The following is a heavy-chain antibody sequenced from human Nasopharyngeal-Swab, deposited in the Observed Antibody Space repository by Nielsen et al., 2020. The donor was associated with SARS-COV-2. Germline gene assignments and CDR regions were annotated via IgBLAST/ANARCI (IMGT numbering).Heavy chain of an antibody. V-gene: IGHV5-51*01. J-gene: IGHJ6*02. CDR2: IYPGDSDT. CDR1: GYSFTSYW. CDR3: ARHSRGPDISIQLWLHGAHYYYGMDV. Sequence: GESLKISCKGSGYSFTSYWIGWVRQMPGKGLEWMGIIYPGDSDTRYSPSFQGQVTISADKSIRTAYLQWSSLKASDTAMYYCARHSRGPDISIQLWLHGAHYYYGMDVWGQGTTVTVSS. D-gene: IGHD5-18*01.